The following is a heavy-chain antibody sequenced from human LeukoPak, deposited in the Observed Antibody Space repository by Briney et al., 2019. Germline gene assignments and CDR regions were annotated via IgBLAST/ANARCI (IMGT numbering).Heavy chain of an antibody. J-gene: IGHJ4*02. CDR2: ITSDGGTT. CDR1: GFTYSNYG. D-gene: IGHD3-10*01. CDR3: VKDLTGSGDY. V-gene: IGHV3-64D*06. Sequence: PGGSLRLSCAASGFTYSNYGMNWVRQAPGKGLEYVSAITSDGGTTYYGDSVRGRFTISRDNSKNTVYLQMSSLRPEDTAVYYCVKDLTGSGDYWGQGTLVTVSS.